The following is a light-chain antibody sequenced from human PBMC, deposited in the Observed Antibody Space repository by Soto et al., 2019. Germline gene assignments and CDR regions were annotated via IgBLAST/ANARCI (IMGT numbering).Light chain of an antibody. CDR2: EVS. J-gene: IGLJ2*01. Sequence: ALTQPASVSGSPGQSITISCTGTNSDVGGYNYVSWYQQHPGKAPKLMIYEVSKRPSGVSNRFSGSKSGNTASLTISGLRADEGVKYYCNPRKSSGPSVFGGGTKVTAL. CDR1: NSDVGGYNY. CDR3: NPRKSSGPSV. V-gene: IGLV2-14*01.